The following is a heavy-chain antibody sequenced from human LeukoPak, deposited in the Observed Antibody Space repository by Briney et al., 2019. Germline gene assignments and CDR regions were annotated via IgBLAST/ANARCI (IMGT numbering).Heavy chain of an antibody. CDR1: GFSFNNFA. D-gene: IGHD3-16*01. CDR3: ARDQGGVGY. V-gene: IGHV3-30*02. Sequence: PGGSLRLSCAASGFSFNNFAMHWVRQAPGKGLEWVAFIRYDGSNKYYADSVKGRFTISRDNSKNTLYLQMNSLRAEDTAVYYCARDQGGVGYWGQGTLVTVSS. J-gene: IGHJ4*02. CDR2: IRYDGSNK.